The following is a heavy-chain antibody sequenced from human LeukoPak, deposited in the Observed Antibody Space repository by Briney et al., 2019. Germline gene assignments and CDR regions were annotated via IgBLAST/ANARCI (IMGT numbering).Heavy chain of an antibody. V-gene: IGHV3-74*01. CDR3: ARGASGSHLVY. J-gene: IGHJ4*02. D-gene: IGHD1-26*01. Sequence: GGSLRLSCAASGFTFSSFWMHWVRQAPGKGLVWVSRISSDGSTTSYADSVKGRFTISRDNAKNTLFLQMNSLRAEDTAVYYCARGASGSHLVYWGQGTLVTVSS. CDR1: GFTFSSFW. CDR2: ISSDGSTT.